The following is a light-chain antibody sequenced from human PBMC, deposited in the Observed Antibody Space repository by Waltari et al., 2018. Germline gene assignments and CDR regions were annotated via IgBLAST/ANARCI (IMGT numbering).Light chain of an antibody. Sequence: QSALTQPASVSGSPGQSITLSCTGTSNDIWHDYLFSWYQQRPGEAPKLLMYGATKRPSGVSNRFSGSKSGKTASLTISGLQTEDEADYYCFSFVAANSFVFGPGTKVTVL. CDR2: GAT. CDR1: SNDIWHDYL. CDR3: FSFVAANSFV. J-gene: IGLJ1*01. V-gene: IGLV2-23*01.